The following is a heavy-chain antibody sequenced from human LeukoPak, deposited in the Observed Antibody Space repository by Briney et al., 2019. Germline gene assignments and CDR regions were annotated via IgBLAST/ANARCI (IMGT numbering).Heavy chain of an antibody. V-gene: IGHV1-46*01. D-gene: IGHD3-22*01. Sequence: GASVKVSCKASGYTFTGYYMHWVRQAPGQGLEWMGIINPSGGSTSYAQKFQGRVTMTRDTSTSTVYMELSSLRSEDTAVYYCARPISNYYYDSSGYDGRDDAFDIWGQGTMVTVSS. CDR2: INPSGGST. CDR3: ARPISNYYYDSSGYDGRDDAFDI. CDR1: GYTFTGYY. J-gene: IGHJ3*02.